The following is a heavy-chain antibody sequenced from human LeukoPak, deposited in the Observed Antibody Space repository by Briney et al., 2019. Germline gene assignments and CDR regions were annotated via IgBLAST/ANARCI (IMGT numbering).Heavy chain of an antibody. CDR1: GGTFSSYA. J-gene: IGHJ4*02. Sequence: SVKVSCKASGGTFSSYAISWVRQAPGQGLEWMGGTIPIFGTANYAQKFQGRVTITADESTSTAYMELSSLRSEDTAVYYCAREGSSSSGAFGYWGQGTLVTVSS. CDR2: TIPIFGTA. D-gene: IGHD6-6*01. CDR3: AREGSSSSGAFGY. V-gene: IGHV1-69*01.